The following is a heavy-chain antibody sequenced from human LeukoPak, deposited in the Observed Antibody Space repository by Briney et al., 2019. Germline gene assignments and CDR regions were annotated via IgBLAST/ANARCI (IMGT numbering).Heavy chain of an antibody. V-gene: IGHV4-59*01. CDR1: GDSISSYY. D-gene: IGHD5-12*01. CDR3: ARSRSRGYSGDFDY. J-gene: IGHJ4*02. Sequence: SETLSLTCTVSGDSISSYYWSWIRQPPGKGLEGIGYIYYSGSTNYNPSLKSRVTISVDRSKNQFSLKVISVIAADTAVYYCARSRSRGYSGDFDYWGQGTLVTVSS. CDR2: IYYSGST.